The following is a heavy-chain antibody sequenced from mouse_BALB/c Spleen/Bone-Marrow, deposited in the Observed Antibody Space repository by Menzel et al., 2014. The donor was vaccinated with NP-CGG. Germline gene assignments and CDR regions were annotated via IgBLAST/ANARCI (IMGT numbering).Heavy chain of an antibody. CDR3: ALYYYGSLDY. CDR1: GYTFTSYW. D-gene: IGHD1-1*01. Sequence: VQLQHSGAELVKPGASVKLSCKASGYTFTSYWMHWVKQRPGQGLEWIGEINPSNGRTNYDEKFKSKATLTVDKSSSTAYMQLSSLTSEDSAVYYCALYYYGSLDYWGQGTTLTVSS. J-gene: IGHJ2*01. CDR2: INPSNGRT. V-gene: IGHV1S81*02.